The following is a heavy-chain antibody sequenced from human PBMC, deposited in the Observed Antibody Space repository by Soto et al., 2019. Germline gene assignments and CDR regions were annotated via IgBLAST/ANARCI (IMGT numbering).Heavy chain of an antibody. J-gene: IGHJ4*02. Sequence: SETLSLTCTVSGGSLSSGDYYWSWIRQPPGEGLEWIGYIYNSGSTHYNPSLKSQITISVDTSKNQFSLKLSSVTAADTAVYYCARVAYYDTSGYYWAFDYWGQGTLVTVSS. CDR2: IYNSGST. CDR3: ARVAYYDTSGYYWAFDY. D-gene: IGHD3-22*01. V-gene: IGHV4-30-4*01. CDR1: GGSLSSGDYY.